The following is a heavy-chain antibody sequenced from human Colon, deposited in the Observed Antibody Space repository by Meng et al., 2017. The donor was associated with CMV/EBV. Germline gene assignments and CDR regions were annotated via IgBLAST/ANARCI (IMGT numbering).Heavy chain of an antibody. Sequence: SETLSLTCTVSGGSLVDSYAYWGWLRQSPGKGLEWIADLYFSGATRHNPTLKSRVTISVDTSKNQFSPNMNSVTAADTAVYYCAREGFTPPRVVAIGCWGQGTLVTVSS. J-gene: IGHJ4*02. CDR1: GGSLVDSYAY. D-gene: IGHD2-15*01. CDR2: LYFSGAT. CDR3: AREGFTPPRVVAIGC. V-gene: IGHV4-39*07.